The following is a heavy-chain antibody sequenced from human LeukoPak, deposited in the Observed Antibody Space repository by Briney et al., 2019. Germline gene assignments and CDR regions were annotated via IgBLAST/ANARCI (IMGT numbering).Heavy chain of an antibody. CDR2: ISSSSSYI. Sequence: GGSLRLSCAASGFTLSSYSMNWVRQAPGKGLEWVSSISSSSSYIYYADSVKGRFTISRDNAKNSLYLQMNSLRAEDAAVYYCARDLGVVAKTSYYFDYWGQGTLVTVSS. CDR1: GFTLSSYS. V-gene: IGHV3-21*01. D-gene: IGHD3-22*01. CDR3: ARDLGVVAKTSYYFDY. J-gene: IGHJ4*02.